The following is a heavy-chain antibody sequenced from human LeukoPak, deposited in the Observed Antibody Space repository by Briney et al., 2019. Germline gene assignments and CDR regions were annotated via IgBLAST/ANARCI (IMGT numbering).Heavy chain of an antibody. CDR2: IKQDGSEK. J-gene: IGHJ6*03. Sequence: GGSLRLSCAASGFTFSSYWMSWVRQAPGKGLEWVANIKQDGSEKYYVDSVKGRFTISRDNAKNSRYLQMNSLRAEDTAVYYCAEATSSGWYRPYYYYYMDVWGKGTTVTVSS. D-gene: IGHD6-19*01. CDR1: GFTFSSYW. CDR3: AEATSSGWYRPYYYYYMDV. V-gene: IGHV3-7*01.